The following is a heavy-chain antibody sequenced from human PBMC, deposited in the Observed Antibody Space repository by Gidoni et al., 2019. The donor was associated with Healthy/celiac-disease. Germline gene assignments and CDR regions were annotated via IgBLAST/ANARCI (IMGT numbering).Heavy chain of an antibody. Sequence: QVQLVESGGGVVQPGRSLILSCAASGFPFSSYGMHWVRQAPGKGLEWVAVIWYDGSNKYYADSVKGRFTISRDKSKNTLYLQMNSLRAEDTAVYYCARELQGYSSSWYGGVSDYWGQGTLVTVSS. V-gene: IGHV3-33*01. CDR3: ARELQGYSSSWYGGVSDY. CDR2: IWYDGSNK. J-gene: IGHJ4*02. CDR1: GFPFSSYG. D-gene: IGHD6-13*01.